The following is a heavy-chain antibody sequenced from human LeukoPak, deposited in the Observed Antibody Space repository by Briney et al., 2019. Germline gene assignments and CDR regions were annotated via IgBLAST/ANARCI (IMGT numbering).Heavy chain of an antibody. V-gene: IGHV3-23*01. Sequence: GGSLRLSCAASGFTFSSYAMSWVRQAPGKGLEWVSAISGSGGSTYYADSVKGRFTISRDNSKNTLNPPMNSPRAEPPAVSYCAKDSGYFDWLLYRWGPGTLVTVSS. CDR2: ISGSGGST. CDR1: GFTFSSYA. J-gene: IGHJ5*02. CDR3: AKDSGYFDWLLYR. D-gene: IGHD3-9*01.